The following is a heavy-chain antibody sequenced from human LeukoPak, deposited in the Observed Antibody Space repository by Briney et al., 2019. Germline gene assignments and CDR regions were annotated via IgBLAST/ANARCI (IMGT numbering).Heavy chain of an antibody. CDR1: GFTFSSYA. D-gene: IGHD3-16*01. Sequence: PGGSLRLSCAASGFTFSSYAMSWVRQAPGKGLEWVSFISGSSSFKYYADSVKGRFTISRDNAQNSLYLQMNSLRAEDTAVYYCARISRYGLDYWGQGTLVTVSS. V-gene: IGHV3-21*01. CDR2: ISGSSSFK. J-gene: IGHJ4*02. CDR3: ARISRYGLDY.